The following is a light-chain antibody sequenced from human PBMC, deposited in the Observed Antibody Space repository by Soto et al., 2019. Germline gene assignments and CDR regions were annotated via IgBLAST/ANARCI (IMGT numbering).Light chain of an antibody. CDR3: QQSFSTPT. Sequence: DIQVTQSPSSLSAAVGDRVTITCRASQSIGIYLSCYHQKPGKAPQLLIYGASTLQSGVPSRFSGSGSGTHFTLTINSLQPEDVGTYSCQQSFSTPTFGQGTKVEI. CDR2: GAS. J-gene: IGKJ1*01. V-gene: IGKV1-39*01. CDR1: QSIGIY.